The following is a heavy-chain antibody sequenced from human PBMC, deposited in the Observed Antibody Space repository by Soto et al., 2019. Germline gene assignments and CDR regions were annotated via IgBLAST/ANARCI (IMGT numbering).Heavy chain of an antibody. J-gene: IGHJ4*02. D-gene: IGHD6-19*01. Sequence: QVQLVESGGGVVQPGRSLRLSCAASGFTFSSYAMHWVRQAPGKGLEWVAVISYDGSNKYYADSVKGRFTISRDNSKNTLYLQMNSLRAEDTAVYYCARASSGWYPGYWGQGTLVTVSS. CDR3: ARASSGWYPGY. CDR1: GFTFSSYA. CDR2: ISYDGSNK. V-gene: IGHV3-30-3*01.